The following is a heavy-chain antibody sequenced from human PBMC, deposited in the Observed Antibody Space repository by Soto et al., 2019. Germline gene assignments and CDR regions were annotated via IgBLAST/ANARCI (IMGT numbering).Heavy chain of an antibody. Sequence: WWSWVRQPPGKGLEWIGEIHPRGSTNYNPSLRSRVTMSLDKSKDQFSLRLNSVTAADTAVYYCARLGYCSAGTCYNFDHWGQGTLVTVS. CDR3: ARLGYCSAGTCYNFDH. J-gene: IGHJ4*02. V-gene: IGHV4-4*02. CDR1: W. CDR2: IHPRGST. D-gene: IGHD2-15*01.